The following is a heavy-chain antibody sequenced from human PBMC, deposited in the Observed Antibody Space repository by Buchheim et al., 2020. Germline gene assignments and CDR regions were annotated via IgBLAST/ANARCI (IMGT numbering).Heavy chain of an antibody. Sequence: EVQLVESGGGLVQPGGSLRLSCAASGFTLSSYWMSWVRQAPGKGLEWVANIKQDGSERYYVDSVKGRFTISRDNAKNSLYLQMNSLRAEDTAVYYCARDRRDYYDSSGYSGWYWGQGTL. V-gene: IGHV3-7*01. D-gene: IGHD3-22*01. J-gene: IGHJ4*02. CDR1: GFTLSSYW. CDR2: IKQDGSER. CDR3: ARDRRDYYDSSGYSGWY.